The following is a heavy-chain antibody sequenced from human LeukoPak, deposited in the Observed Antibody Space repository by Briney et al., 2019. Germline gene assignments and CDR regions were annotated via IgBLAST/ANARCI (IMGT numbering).Heavy chain of an antibody. CDR1: GGTFSSYA. CDR3: AREGLAVVTPGAFDI. J-gene: IGHJ3*02. D-gene: IGHD4-23*01. Sequence: SVKVSCKASGGTFSSYAISWVRQAPGQGLEWMGGIIPIFGTANYAQKFQGRVTITTDESTSTAYMELSSLGSEDTAVYYCAREGLAVVTPGAFDIWGQGTMVTVSS. V-gene: IGHV1-69*05. CDR2: IIPIFGTA.